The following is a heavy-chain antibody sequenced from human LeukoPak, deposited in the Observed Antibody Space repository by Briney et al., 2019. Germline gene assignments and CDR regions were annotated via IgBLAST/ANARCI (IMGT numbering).Heavy chain of an antibody. CDR2: ISGSGGST. CDR1: GFTFSSYA. J-gene: IGHJ5*02. Sequence: PGGYLRLSCAASGFTFSSYAMSWVRQAPGKGLEWVSVISGSGGSTYYADSVKGRFTISRDNSKNTLYLQMNSLRAEDTAVYYCAKRSGYGSGSFDPWGQGSLVTVSS. V-gene: IGHV3-23*01. D-gene: IGHD3-10*01. CDR3: AKRSGYGSGSFDP.